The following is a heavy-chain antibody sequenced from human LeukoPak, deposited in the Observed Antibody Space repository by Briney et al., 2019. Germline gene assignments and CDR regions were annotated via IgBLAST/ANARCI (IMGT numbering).Heavy chain of an antibody. CDR2: MYSSGSS. J-gene: IGHJ6*03. Sequence: SKTLSFTCTVSGGSISSSSYYCGWIRPPPRKRLPSIRRMYSSGSSYDNPSLKSRVTISLDTSKNEFSLKLSSVTAADTAVYYCARVGRDGGREWLRRNPYYYYYMDVWGKGTTVTVSS. CDR1: GGSISSSSYY. CDR3: ARVGRDGGREWLRRNPYYYYYMDV. D-gene: IGHD5-12*01. V-gene: IGHV4-39*07.